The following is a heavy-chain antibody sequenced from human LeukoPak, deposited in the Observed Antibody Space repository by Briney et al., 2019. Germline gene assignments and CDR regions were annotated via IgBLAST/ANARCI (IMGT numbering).Heavy chain of an antibody. CDR2: LYSGGSA. Sequence: GGSLRLSCAASGLTVSSNFMSWVRQAPGKRLEWVSVLYSGGSAHYADSVKGRFTISRDSSKNTLYLQMNSLRAEDTAVYYCARGGGYFYDSSGYPYFDYWGQGTLVTVSS. CDR1: GLTVSSNF. J-gene: IGHJ4*02. D-gene: IGHD3-22*01. CDR3: ARGGGYFYDSSGYPYFDY. V-gene: IGHV3-66*01.